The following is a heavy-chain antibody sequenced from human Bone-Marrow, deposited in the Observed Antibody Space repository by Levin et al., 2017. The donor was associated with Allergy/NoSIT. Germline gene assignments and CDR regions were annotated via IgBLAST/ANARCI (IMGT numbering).Heavy chain of an antibody. CDR2: INWNGGST. V-gene: IGHV3-20*01. Sequence: VASVKVSCAASGFTFDDYGMSWVRQAPGKGLEWVSGINWNGGSTGYADSVKGRFTISRDNAKNSLYLQMNSLRAEDTALYHCAREWLVEKDYIWGSYRYYAFDIWGQGTMVTVSS. CDR1: GFTFDDYG. D-gene: IGHD3-16*02. CDR3: AREWLVEKDYIWGSYRYYAFDI. J-gene: IGHJ3*02.